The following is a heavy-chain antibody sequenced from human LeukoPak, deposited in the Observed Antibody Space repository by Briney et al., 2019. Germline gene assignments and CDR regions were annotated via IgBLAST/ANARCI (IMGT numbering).Heavy chain of an antibody. Sequence: PSETLSLTCTVSGGSISSYYWSWIRQPPGKGLEWIGYIYYSGSTYYNPSLKSRVTISVHTSKNQFSLKLSSVTAADTAVYYCARLVYGSSGFLTYYFDYWGQGTLVTVSS. V-gene: IGHV4-59*08. J-gene: IGHJ4*02. CDR3: ARLVYGSSGFLTYYFDY. CDR1: GGSISSYY. D-gene: IGHD3-22*01. CDR2: IYYSGST.